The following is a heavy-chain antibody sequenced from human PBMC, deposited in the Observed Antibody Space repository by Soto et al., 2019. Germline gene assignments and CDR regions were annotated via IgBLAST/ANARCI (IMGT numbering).Heavy chain of an antibody. CDR3: ARVGRSIAEAGNFDC. CDR1: GDSFSRHY. J-gene: IGHJ4*01. CDR2: IYYTLST. V-gene: IGHV4-59*11. D-gene: IGHD6-19*01. Sequence: QVQLQESGPGLVKPSQTLSLTCFVSGDSFSRHYWSWIRQPPGKGLEWISFIYYTLSTNYNPSLKSRVSLSINTSRNQFSMNLTSVTAADTAVYFCARVGRSIAEAGNFDCWGQGNLVIVSS.